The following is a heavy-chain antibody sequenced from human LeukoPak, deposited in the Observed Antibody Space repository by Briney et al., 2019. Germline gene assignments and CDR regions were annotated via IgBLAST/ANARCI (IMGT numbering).Heavy chain of an antibody. V-gene: IGHV4-59*01. J-gene: IGHJ4*02. Sequence: SETLSLTCTVSGGSISSYYWSWIRQPPGKGLEWIGYIYYSGSTNYNPSLKSRVTISVDTSKNQFSLKLSSVTAADTAVYYCARVSVSSRYDFWSGSIYYFDYWGQGTPVTVSS. CDR2: IYYSGST. CDR3: ARVSVSSRYDFWSGSIYYFDY. D-gene: IGHD3-3*01. CDR1: GGSISSYY.